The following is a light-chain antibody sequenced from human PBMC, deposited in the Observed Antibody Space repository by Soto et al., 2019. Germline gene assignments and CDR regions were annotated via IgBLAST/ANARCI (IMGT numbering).Light chain of an antibody. CDR1: SSNIGNNV. V-gene: IGLV1-36*01. CDR3: AAWDDSLNGVV. CDR2: YDH. Sequence: QPVLTQPPSVSEAPRQRVTISCSGSSSNIGNNVVNWYQQFPGKAPKLLIYYDHLLPSGVSDRFSGYKSGSSATLAINGLQSEDEADYYCAAWDDSLNGVVIGGGTKLTVL. J-gene: IGLJ2*01.